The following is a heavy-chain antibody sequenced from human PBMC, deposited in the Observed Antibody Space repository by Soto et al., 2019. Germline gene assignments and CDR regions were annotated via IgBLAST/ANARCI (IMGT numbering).Heavy chain of an antibody. Sequence: EVQLVESGGGLVKPGGSLRLSCAASGFTFSNAWMNWVRQAPGKGLEWVGRIKSKTDGGTTDYAAPVKGRFTISRDDSKNTLYLQMNSLKTEDTAVYYCTSGGIAAAEYYYGMDVWGQGTTVTVSS. V-gene: IGHV3-15*07. D-gene: IGHD6-13*01. J-gene: IGHJ6*02. CDR2: IKSKTDGGTT. CDR1: GFTFSNAW. CDR3: TSGGIAAAEYYYGMDV.